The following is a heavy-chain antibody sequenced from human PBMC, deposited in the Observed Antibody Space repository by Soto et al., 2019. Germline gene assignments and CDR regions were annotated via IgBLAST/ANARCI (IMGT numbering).Heavy chain of an antibody. D-gene: IGHD2-15*01. Sequence: GGSLRLSCAASGFTFSSYAMSWIRQAPGKGLEWVANIKRDGSGKNYVDSVKGRFTISRDNAKNSLYLQMNSLRLEDTAVYFCARDKEDKKGFDPWGQGTLVTVSS. J-gene: IGHJ5*02. CDR1: GFTFSSYA. CDR2: IKRDGSGK. V-gene: IGHV3-7*01. CDR3: ARDKEDKKGFDP.